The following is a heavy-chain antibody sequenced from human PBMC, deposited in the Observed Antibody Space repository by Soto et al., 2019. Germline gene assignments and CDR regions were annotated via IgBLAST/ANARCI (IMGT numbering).Heavy chain of an antibody. Sequence: ASVKVSCKASGYTFTSYYMHWVRQAPGQGLEWMGIINPSGGSTSYAQKFQGRVTMTRDTSTSTVYMELSSLRSEDTAVYYCARPGYYDSSGYSQVVTAFDIWGQGTMVTVSS. CDR2: INPSGGST. CDR1: GYTFTSYY. V-gene: IGHV1-46*03. D-gene: IGHD3-22*01. J-gene: IGHJ3*02. CDR3: ARPGYYDSSGYSQVVTAFDI.